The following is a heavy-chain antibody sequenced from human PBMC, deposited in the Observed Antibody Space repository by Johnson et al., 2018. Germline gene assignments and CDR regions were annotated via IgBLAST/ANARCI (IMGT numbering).Heavy chain of an antibody. J-gene: IGHJ3*01. D-gene: IGHD6-19*01. V-gene: IGHV3-74*01. CDR3: AKDISGSGWLGRIRHDAFDF. Sequence: EVQLLESGGGLVQPGGSLRLSCAASGFIFSSYWMHWVRQAPGKGLVWVSRINSDGSSTSYADSVKGRFTISRDNAKKTLYLQMNSLRAEDTALYYCAKDISGSGWLGRIRHDAFDFWGQGTMVTVSS. CDR2: INSDGSST. CDR1: GFIFSSYW.